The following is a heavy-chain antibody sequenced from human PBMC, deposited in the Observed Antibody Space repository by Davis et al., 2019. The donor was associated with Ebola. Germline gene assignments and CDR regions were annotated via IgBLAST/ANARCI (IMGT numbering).Heavy chain of an antibody. CDR1: GGSFSSYY. CDR3: ARAPASTYYYDSSGYYFDY. Sequence: MPGGSLRLSCAVYGGSFSSYYWSWIRQPPGKGLEWIGYIYYSGSTNYNPSLKSRVTISVDTSKNQFSLKLSSVTAADTAVYYCARAPASTYYYDSSGYYFDYWGQGTLVTVSS. J-gene: IGHJ4*02. CDR2: IYYSGST. D-gene: IGHD3-22*01. V-gene: IGHV4-59*01.